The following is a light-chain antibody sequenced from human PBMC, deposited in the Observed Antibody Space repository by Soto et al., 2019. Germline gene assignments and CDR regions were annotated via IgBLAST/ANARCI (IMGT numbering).Light chain of an antibody. Sequence: SYELTQPPSVSVAPGKTARITCGGNNIGSKSVHWYQQKPGQAPVVVIYYDSDRPSGMPERFSGSNSGNTATLTISRVEAGAEADYYCQVWDSSSDHSVFGTGTKLTVL. CDR2: YDS. CDR3: QVWDSSSDHSV. J-gene: IGLJ1*01. V-gene: IGLV3-21*04. CDR1: NIGSKS.